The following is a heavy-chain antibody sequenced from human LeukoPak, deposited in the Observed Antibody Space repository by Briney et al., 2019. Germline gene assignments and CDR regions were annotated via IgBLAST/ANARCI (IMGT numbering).Heavy chain of an antibody. D-gene: IGHD4-23*01. CDR2: INHSGST. Sequence: PSETLSLTCAVYGGSFSGYYWSWIRQPPGKGLEGIGEINHSGSTNYNPSLKSRVTISVDTSKNQFSLKLSSVTAADTAVYYCARVASDYGGNSVWFDPWGQGTLVTVSS. V-gene: IGHV4-34*01. J-gene: IGHJ5*02. CDR1: GGSFSGYY. CDR3: ARVASDYGGNSVWFDP.